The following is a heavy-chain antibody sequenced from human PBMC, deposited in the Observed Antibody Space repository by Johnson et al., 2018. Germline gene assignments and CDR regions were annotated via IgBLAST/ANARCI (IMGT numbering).Heavy chain of an antibody. J-gene: IGHJ3*02. Sequence: VQLVESGGGLVQPGGSLRLSCAASGFTFSSYAMSWVRQAPGKGLEWVSAISVSGGSTYYADSVKGRFTISRDKAKNSLYLQMNSLRAEDTAVYYFAIYSSSSDAFDIWGQGTMVTVSS. CDR1: GFTFSSYA. D-gene: IGHD6-6*01. V-gene: IGHV3-23*04. CDR3: AIYSSSSDAFDI. CDR2: ISVSGGST.